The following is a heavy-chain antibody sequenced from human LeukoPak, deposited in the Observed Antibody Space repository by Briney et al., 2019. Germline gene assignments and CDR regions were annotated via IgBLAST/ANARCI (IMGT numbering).Heavy chain of an antibody. CDR2: ISAYNGNT. CDR1: GYTFTSYG. J-gene: IGHJ4*02. V-gene: IGHV1-18*01. CDR3: ARDEDYGISVNVDY. D-gene: IGHD4-17*01. Sequence: WASVKVSCKASGYTFTSYGISWVRQAPGQGLEWMGWISAYNGNTKYAQKFQGRVTMTTDTSTSTAYMELRSLRSDDTAVYYCARDEDYGISVNVDYWGQGTLVTVSS.